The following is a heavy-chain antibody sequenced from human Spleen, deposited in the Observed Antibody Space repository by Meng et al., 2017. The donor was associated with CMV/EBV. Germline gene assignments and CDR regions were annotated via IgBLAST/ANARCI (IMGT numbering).Heavy chain of an antibody. D-gene: IGHD1-26*01. J-gene: IGHJ4*02. CDR1: GGSFSGYY. CDR2: INHSGST. V-gene: IGHV4-34*01. Sequence: QVQLQQWGAGLLKPSGPLSLPCAVYGGSFSGYYWSWIRQPPGKGLEWIGEINHSGSTNYNPSLKSRVTISVDTSKNQFSLKLSSVTAADTAVYYCARGRWELGDDYWGQGTLVTVSS. CDR3: ARGRWELGDDY.